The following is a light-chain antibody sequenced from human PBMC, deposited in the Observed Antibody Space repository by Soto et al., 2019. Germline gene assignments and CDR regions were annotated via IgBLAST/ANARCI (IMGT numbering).Light chain of an antibody. CDR2: GAS. J-gene: IGKJ4*01. V-gene: IGKV3-20*01. CDR1: QSVRSNY. CDR3: QQYGSSPLT. Sequence: EIVLTQSPGTLSLSPGESATLSCRASQSVRSNYLAWYQQKPGQAPRLLIFGASNRATGFPPRFSGRGSGTDFTLTISRLEPEDFAVYYCQQYGSSPLTFGGGTKVDI.